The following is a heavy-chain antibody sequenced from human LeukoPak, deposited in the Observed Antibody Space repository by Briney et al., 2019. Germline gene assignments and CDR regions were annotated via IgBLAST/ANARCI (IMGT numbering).Heavy chain of an antibody. J-gene: IGHJ6*03. D-gene: IGHD3-10*01. CDR2: IIPIFGTA. Sequence: SVKVSCKASGGTFSSYAISWVRQAPGQGLEWMGGIIPIFGTANYAQKFQGRVTITADKSTSTAYMELSSLRSEDTAVYYCARVKYYYGSGSYRSLYYYYYMDVWGKGTTVTISS. V-gene: IGHV1-69*06. CDR3: ARVKYYYGSGSYRSLYYYYYMDV. CDR1: GGTFSSYA.